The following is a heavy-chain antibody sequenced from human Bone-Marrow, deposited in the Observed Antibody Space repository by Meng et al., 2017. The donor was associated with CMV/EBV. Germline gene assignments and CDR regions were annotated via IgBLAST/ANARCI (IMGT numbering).Heavy chain of an antibody. CDR2: INHSGST. Sequence: SETLSLTCAVYGGSFSGYYWSWIRQPPGKGLEWIGEINHSGSTNYNPSLKSRVTISVDTSKNQFSLKLSSVTAADTAVYYCARAPLRYSSSWYLGWFDPWGQGTLVTVSS. J-gene: IGHJ5*02. CDR1: GGSFSGYY. V-gene: IGHV4-34*01. D-gene: IGHD6-13*01. CDR3: ARAPLRYSSSWYLGWFDP.